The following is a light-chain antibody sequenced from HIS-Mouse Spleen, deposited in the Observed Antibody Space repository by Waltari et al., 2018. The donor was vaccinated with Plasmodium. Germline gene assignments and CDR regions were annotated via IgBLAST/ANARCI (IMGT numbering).Light chain of an antibody. CDR1: QSVLYSSNNKNY. J-gene: IGKJ2*01. V-gene: IGKV4-1*01. CDR3: QQYYSTPYT. CDR2: CAS. Sequence: DIVMTQSPDSLAVSLGERATINCKSSQSVLYSSNNKNYLAWYQQKPGQPPKLLIYCASTRESGVPDRVSGSGSGTDFTLTISSLQAEDVAGYYCQQYYSTPYTFGQGTKLEIK.